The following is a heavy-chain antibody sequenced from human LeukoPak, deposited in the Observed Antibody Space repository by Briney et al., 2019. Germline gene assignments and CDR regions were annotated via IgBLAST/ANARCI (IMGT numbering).Heavy chain of an antibody. V-gene: IGHV3-33*01. D-gene: IGHD2-15*01. CDR1: GFTFSSYG. J-gene: IGHJ3*02. CDR2: IWNDGSNK. Sequence: GRSLRLSCAASGFTFSSYGMHWVRQAPGKGLEWVAVIWNDGSNKYYADSVEGRFTISRDNSKNTLYLQMNSLRAEDTAVYYCARPSGTWGAFDIWGHGTMVTVSS. CDR3: ARPSGTWGAFDI.